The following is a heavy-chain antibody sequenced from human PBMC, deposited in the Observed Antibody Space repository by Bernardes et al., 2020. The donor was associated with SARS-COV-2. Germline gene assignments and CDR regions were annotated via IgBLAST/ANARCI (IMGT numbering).Heavy chain of an antibody. J-gene: IGHJ4*02. CDR3: ARGALSGTYGVGDY. CDR1: GFTFSSYA. Sequence: GGSLRLSCAASGFTFSSYAMSWVRQAPGKGLEWVSAISGSGGSTSYADSVKGRFTISRDNAKNTLYLQMNSLRVEDTAVYYCARGALSGTYGVGDYWGQGTLVTVSS. D-gene: IGHD1-26*01. CDR2: ISGSGGST. V-gene: IGHV3-23*01.